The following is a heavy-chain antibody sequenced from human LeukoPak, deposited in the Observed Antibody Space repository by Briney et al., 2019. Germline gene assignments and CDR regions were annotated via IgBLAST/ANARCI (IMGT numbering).Heavy chain of an antibody. V-gene: IGHV1-2*06. CDR2: INPNSGGT. D-gene: IGHD5-18*01. CDR1: GYTFTSYG. J-gene: IGHJ3*02. Sequence: GASVKVSCKASGYTFTSYGISWVRQAPGQGLEWMGRINPNSGGTNYAQKFQGRVTMTRDTSISTAYMELSRLRSDDTAVYYCARDRDTAMVDDAFDIWGQGTMVTVSS. CDR3: ARDRDTAMVDDAFDI.